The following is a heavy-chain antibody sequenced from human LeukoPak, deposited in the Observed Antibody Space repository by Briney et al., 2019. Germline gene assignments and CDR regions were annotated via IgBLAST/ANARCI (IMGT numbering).Heavy chain of an antibody. V-gene: IGHV3-15*01. D-gene: IGHD3-22*01. J-gene: IGHJ3*02. Sequence: GGSLRLSCAASGFTFSNAWMSWVRQAPGKGLEWVGRIKSKTDGGTTDYAAPVKGRFTISRDDSKNTLYLQMNSLKTEDTAVYYCTTVPTYDSGGYYYPWGAFDIWGQGTMVTVSS. CDR1: GFTFSNAW. CDR3: TTVPTYDSGGYYYPWGAFDI. CDR2: IKSKTDGGTT.